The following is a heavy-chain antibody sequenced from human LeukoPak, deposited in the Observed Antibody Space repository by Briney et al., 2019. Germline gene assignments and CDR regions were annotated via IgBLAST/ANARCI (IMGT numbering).Heavy chain of an antibody. D-gene: IGHD6-13*01. V-gene: IGHV6-1*01. CDR1: GDGVSNDSAA. J-gene: IGHJ4*02. CDR3: ARDRRASIAAAEDY. Sequence: SQTLSLTCVISGDGVSNDSAAWNWIRQSPSRGLEWLGRTYYRSKWYNDYAASVKGRITVNPDTSKNQFSLQLRSVTPEDTAIYYRARDRRASIAAAEDYWGQGTLVTVSS. CDR2: TYYRSKWYN.